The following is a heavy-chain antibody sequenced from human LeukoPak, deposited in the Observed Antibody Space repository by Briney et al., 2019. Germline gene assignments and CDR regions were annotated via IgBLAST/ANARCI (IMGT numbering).Heavy chain of an antibody. CDR2: INHSGST. V-gene: IGHV4-34*01. CDR3: ARADVWGPADYGMDV. J-gene: IGHJ6*02. CDR1: GGSFSGYY. D-gene: IGHD3-16*01. Sequence: PSETLSLTCAVYGGSFSGYYWSWIRQPPGKGLEWIGEINHSGSTNYNPSLKSRVTISVDTSKTQFSLKLSSVTAADTAVYYCARADVWGPADYGMDVWGQGTTVTVSS.